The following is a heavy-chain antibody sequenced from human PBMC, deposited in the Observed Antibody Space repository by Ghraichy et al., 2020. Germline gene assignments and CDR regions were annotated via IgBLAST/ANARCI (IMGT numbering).Heavy chain of an antibody. CDR3: ARGSPQGRLNDY. J-gene: IGHJ4*02. D-gene: IGHD2-8*01. CDR1: GFSFSGYN. CDR2: ISGTSSYW. V-gene: IGHV3-21*01. Sequence: GGSLRLSGAASGFSFSGYNINWVRQAPGMGLEWVSSISGTSSYWYYAFSVKGRFTVSRDNSMNSVFLQMDSLRAEDTAVYYCARGSPQGRLNDYWGQGTLVTVSS.